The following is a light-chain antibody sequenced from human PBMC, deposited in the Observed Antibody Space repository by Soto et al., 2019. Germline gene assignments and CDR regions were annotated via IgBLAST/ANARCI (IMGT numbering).Light chain of an antibody. CDR2: GAS. J-gene: IGKJ5*01. CDR1: QSVSSSY. CDR3: QQYDGSSIT. V-gene: IGKV3-20*01. Sequence: EILLTQSPATLSLSPGDRAPLSFRASQSVSSSYLAWYQQKPGQAPRLLIYGASSRATGVPDRFSGSGSGTDFTLTISRLEPEDFAVYSCQQYDGSSITFGQGTRLEIK.